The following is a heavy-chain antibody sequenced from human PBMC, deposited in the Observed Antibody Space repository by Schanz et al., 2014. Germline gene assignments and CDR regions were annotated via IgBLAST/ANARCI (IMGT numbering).Heavy chain of an antibody. V-gene: IGHV1-69*02. Sequence: QVHLVPSGAEVKKPGSSVKVSCKASGGPFSSDTFSWVRQAPGPGLEWMGRIIPILGIANYAQKFQGRVTITADKSTFTAYMDVSSLRSEDTAVYYCASSGAGYSSSWDFDYWGQGTLVTVSS. D-gene: IGHD6-13*01. CDR2: IIPILGIA. J-gene: IGHJ4*02. CDR3: ASSGAGYSSSWDFDY. CDR1: GGPFSSDT.